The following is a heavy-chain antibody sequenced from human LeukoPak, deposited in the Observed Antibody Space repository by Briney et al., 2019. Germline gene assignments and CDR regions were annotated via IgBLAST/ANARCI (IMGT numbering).Heavy chain of an antibody. CDR3: ARGHSEAYYDILTALIFFDY. CDR2: INWNGGST. V-gene: IGHV3-20*04. J-gene: IGHJ4*02. CDR1: GLTFDDYG. Sequence: GGSLRLSCAASGLTFDDYGMSWVRQAPGKGLEGVSGINWNGGSTGYADSVKGRFTISRDNAKNSLYLQMNSLRAEDTALYYCARGHSEAYYDILTALIFFDYWGQGTLVTVSS. D-gene: IGHD3-9*01.